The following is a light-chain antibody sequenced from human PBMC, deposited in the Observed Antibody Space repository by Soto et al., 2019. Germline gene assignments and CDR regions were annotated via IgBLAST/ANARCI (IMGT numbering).Light chain of an antibody. J-gene: IGKJ5*01. V-gene: IGKV1-39*01. CDR2: DVS. CDR1: QSITTW. Sequence: IPMTQSPSTVSAYVGDNVPLTCGASQSITTWLAWYQQRPGKAPKLLIYDVSSLQSGVPSRFSGSGSGTDFTLTITSLQTEDFATYYCQQGYITPITFGQGTRLEI. CDR3: QQGYITPIT.